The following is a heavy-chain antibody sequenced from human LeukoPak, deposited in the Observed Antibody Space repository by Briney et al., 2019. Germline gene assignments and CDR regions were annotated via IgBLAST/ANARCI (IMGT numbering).Heavy chain of an antibody. D-gene: IGHD1-7*01. CDR2: INSDGSST. CDR1: GFTFSSYW. V-gene: IGHV3-74*01. CDR3: ARTPVAGTTLYPFDY. Sequence: GGSLRLSCAASGFTFSSYWMHWVRQAPGKGLVWVSRINSDGSSTSYADSVKGRFTISRDNAKNTLYLQMNSLRAEDTAAYYCARTPVAGTTLYPFDYWGQGTLVTVSS. J-gene: IGHJ4*02.